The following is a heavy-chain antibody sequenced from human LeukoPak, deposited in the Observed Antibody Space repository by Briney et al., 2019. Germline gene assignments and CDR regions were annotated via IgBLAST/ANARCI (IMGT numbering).Heavy chain of an antibody. J-gene: IGHJ4*02. V-gene: IGHV4-34*01. Sequence: SETLSLTCDVYCGSFSGYYWTFIRQTPGMGLEWIGEINHSGSTNYNPSLKSRVAISVDTSKNQVSLKLNSVTAADTSVYYCASFRWAIGFEYWGQGTLVTVCS. CDR1: CGSFSGYY. CDR2: INHSGST. CDR3: ASFRWAIGFEY. D-gene: IGHD2-2*02.